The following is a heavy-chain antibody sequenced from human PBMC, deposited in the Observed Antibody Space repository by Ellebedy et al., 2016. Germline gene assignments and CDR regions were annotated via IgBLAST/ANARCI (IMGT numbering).Heavy chain of an antibody. J-gene: IGHJ4*02. CDR1: GFTFSRYA. V-gene: IGHV3-23*01. D-gene: IGHD2-2*01. Sequence: GGSLRLXXAASGFTFSRYAMSWVRQAPGKGLEWVSSISANGGDTQYADSVQGRFTISRDNSKNTLFLQMDSLRADDTAIYYCARLSNTNSFFDYWGQGTLVTVSS. CDR2: ISANGGDT. CDR3: ARLSNTNSFFDY.